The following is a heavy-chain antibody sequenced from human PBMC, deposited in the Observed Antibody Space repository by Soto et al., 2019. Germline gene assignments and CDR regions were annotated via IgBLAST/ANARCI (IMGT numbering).Heavy chain of an antibody. Sequence: GGSLRLSCAASGFTFSSHSMNWVRQAPGKGLEWVSSISSSSSYIYYADSVKGRFTISRDNAKNLVYLQMNSLRAEDTAVYYCARLGRGSFDYWGRGTLFTVPS. CDR2: ISSSSSYI. V-gene: IGHV3-21*01. CDR3: ARLGRGSFDY. J-gene: IGHJ4*02. CDR1: GFTFSSHS. D-gene: IGHD6-25*01.